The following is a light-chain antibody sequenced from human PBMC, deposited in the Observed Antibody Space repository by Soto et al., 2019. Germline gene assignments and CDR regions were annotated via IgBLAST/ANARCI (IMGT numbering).Light chain of an antibody. CDR3: QQYNTYSRT. CDR1: QSIGSW. J-gene: IGKJ1*01. V-gene: IGKV1-5*03. Sequence: QMTQSPSTLSASVGDRVCITCRASQSIGSWLAWYQQKPGKAPNLLIYKASTLESGVPSRFSGSGSGTDFTLTISSLQPDDFATYYCQQYNTYSRTFGQGTKVEMK. CDR2: KAS.